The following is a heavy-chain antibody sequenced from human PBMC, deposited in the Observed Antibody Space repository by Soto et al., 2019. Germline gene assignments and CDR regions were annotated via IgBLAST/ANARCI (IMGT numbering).Heavy chain of an antibody. D-gene: IGHD5-18*01. CDR1: GGSISSSSYY. J-gene: IGHJ4*02. V-gene: IGHV4-39*01. CDR2: IYYSGST. CDR3: ARQLWGYSYGYGFDY. Sequence: QLQLQESGPGLVKPSETLSLTCTVSGGSISSSSYYWGWIRQPPGKGLEWIGSIYYSGSTYYNPSLKSRVTISVDTSKNQFSLKLSSVTAADTAVYYCARQLWGYSYGYGFDYWGQGTLVTVSS.